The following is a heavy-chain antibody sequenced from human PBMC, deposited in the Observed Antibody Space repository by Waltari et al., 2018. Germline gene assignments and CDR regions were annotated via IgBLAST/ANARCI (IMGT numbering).Heavy chain of an antibody. CDR2: IYYSGST. CDR3: ARVLDYYDSSGYFFDAFDI. Sequence: QVQLQESGPGLVKPSETLSLTCTVSGGSISSYYWSWIRQPPGKGLEWLGYIYYSGSTNYNPSPKGRVTISVDTSKNQFSLKLSSVTAADTAVYYCARVLDYYDSSGYFFDAFDIWGQGKMVTVSS. CDR1: GGSISSYY. J-gene: IGHJ3*02. V-gene: IGHV4-59*01. D-gene: IGHD3-22*01.